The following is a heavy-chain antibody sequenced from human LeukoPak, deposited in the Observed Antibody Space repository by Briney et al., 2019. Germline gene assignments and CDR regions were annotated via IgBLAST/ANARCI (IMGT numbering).Heavy chain of an antibody. D-gene: IGHD3-22*01. J-gene: IGHJ6*02. CDR2: MNPNSGNT. Sequence: ASVKVSCKASGYTFTSYDINWVRQATGQGLEWMGWMNPNSGNTGYAQKFQGRVTMTRNTSISTAYMELSSLRSEDTAVYYCARRQHITMIVVVIKDGMDVWGQGTTVTVSS. V-gene: IGHV1-8*01. CDR3: ARRQHITMIVVVIKDGMDV. CDR1: GYTFTSYD.